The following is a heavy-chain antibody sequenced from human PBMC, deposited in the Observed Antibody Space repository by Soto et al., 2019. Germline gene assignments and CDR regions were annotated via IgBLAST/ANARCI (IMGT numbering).Heavy chain of an antibody. D-gene: IGHD3-10*01. V-gene: IGHV1-18*04. Sequence: QVQLVQSGAEVKKPGASVKVSCKASGYTFTSYGISWVRQAPGQGLEWMGWISAYNGNTNYAQKLQGRVTMTTDTSTSTAYRELRSLRSDDTAVYYCARDSLLWFGELSLFDPWGQGTLVTVSS. CDR3: ARDSLLWFGELSLFDP. CDR1: GYTFTSYG. CDR2: ISAYNGNT. J-gene: IGHJ5*02.